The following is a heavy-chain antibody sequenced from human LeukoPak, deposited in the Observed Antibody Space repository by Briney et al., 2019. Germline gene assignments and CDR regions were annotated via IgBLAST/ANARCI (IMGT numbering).Heavy chain of an antibody. CDR2: INHSGST. V-gene: IGHV4-34*01. CDR1: GGSFSGYY. Sequence: PSETLSLTCAVYGGSFSGYYWSWIRQPPGKGLEWIGEINHSGSTNYNPSLKSRVTISVDTSKNQFSLKLSSVTAADTAVYYCARALRGSWPRPLGHWGQGTLVTVSS. CDR3: ARALRGSWPRPLGH. D-gene: IGHD6-13*01. J-gene: IGHJ4*02.